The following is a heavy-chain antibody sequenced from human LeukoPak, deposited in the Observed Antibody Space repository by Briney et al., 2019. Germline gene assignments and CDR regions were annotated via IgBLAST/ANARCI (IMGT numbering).Heavy chain of an antibody. J-gene: IGHJ4*02. CDR3: ARWESARDCSGGSCYSIRQPENY. Sequence: ASVKVSCKASGYTFTGYYMHWVRQAPGQGLEWMGWINPNSGGTNYAQKFQGRVTMTRDTSISTAYMELSRLRSDDTAVYYCARWESARDCSGGSCYSIRQPENYWGQGTLVTVSS. CDR2: INPNSGGT. V-gene: IGHV1-2*02. CDR1: GYTFTGYY. D-gene: IGHD2-15*01.